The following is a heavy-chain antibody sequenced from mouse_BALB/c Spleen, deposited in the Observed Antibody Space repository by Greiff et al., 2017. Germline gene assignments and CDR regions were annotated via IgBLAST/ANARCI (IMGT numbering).Heavy chain of an antibody. CDR1: GYAFTNYL. CDR2: INPGSGGT. D-gene: IGHD2-14*01. Sequence: VQLQQSGAELVRPGTSVKVSCKASGYAFTNYLIEWVKQRPGQGLEWIGVINPGSGGTNYNEKFKGKATLTADKSSSTAYMQLSSLTSDDSAVYFCAKSYYRYDGAMDYWGQGTSVTVSS. J-gene: IGHJ4*01. CDR3: AKSYYRYDGAMDY. V-gene: IGHV1-54*03.